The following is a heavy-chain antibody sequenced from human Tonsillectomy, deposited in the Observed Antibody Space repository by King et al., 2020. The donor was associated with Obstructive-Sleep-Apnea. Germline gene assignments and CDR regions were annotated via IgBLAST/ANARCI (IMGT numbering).Heavy chain of an antibody. CDR1: SYA. V-gene: IGHV3-30*01. CDR2: ISYEGSNK. J-gene: IGHJ3*02. D-gene: IGHD3-16*02. CDR3: ARDEKSYDYILWIYLHDAFVI. Sequence: SYAMHWVRKAQGKGLEWVAVISYEGSNKYYADTVKGRFTISRDNSKNTLYLQMNSLRSEDTAVYYCARDEKSYDYILWIYLHDAFVIWVQATMVTVSS.